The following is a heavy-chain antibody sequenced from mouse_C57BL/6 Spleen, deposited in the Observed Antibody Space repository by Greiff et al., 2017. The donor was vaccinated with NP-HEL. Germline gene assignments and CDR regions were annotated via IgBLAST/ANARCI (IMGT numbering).Heavy chain of an antibody. CDR2: IDPSDSYT. Sequence: QVQLQQPGAELVKPGASVKLSCKASGYTFTSYWMQWVKQRPGQGLEWIGEIDPSDSYTNYNQKFKGKATLTVDTSSSTAYMQLSSLTSEDSAVYYCARGPADGYWFAYWGQGTLVTVSA. D-gene: IGHD2-3*01. J-gene: IGHJ3*01. CDR1: GYTFTSYW. CDR3: ARGPADGYWFAY. V-gene: IGHV1-50*01.